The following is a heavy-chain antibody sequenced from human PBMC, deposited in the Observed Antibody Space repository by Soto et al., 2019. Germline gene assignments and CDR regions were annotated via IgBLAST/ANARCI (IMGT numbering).Heavy chain of an antibody. CDR2: IIPILGIA. V-gene: IGHV1-69*02. CDR3: ASSPDTAMVTGYYYYYMDV. J-gene: IGHJ6*03. Sequence: VKGSRKASGGTLRSDTISWVGQGPGQGGEWMGRIIPILGIANYAQKFQGRVTITADKSTSTAYMELSSLRSEDTAVYYCASSPDTAMVTGYYYYYMDVWGKGTTVTVSS. CDR1: GGTLRSDT. D-gene: IGHD5-18*01.